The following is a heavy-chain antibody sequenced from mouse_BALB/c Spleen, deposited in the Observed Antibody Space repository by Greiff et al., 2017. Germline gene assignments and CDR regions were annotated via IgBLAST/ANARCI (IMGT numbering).Heavy chain of an antibody. CDR1: GYTFTDYA. J-gene: IGHJ4*01. Sequence: QVQLQQSGAELVRPGVSVKISCKGSGYTFTDYAMHWVKQSHAKSLEWIGVISTYYGDASYNQKFKGKATMTVDKSSSTAYMELARLTSEDSAIYYCARVGTFYAMDYWGQGTSVTVSS. V-gene: IGHV1S137*01. CDR3: ARVGTFYAMDY. CDR2: ISTYYGDA.